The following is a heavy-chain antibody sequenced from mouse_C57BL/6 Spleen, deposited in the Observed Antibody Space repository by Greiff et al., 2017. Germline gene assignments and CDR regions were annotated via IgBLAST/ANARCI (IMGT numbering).Heavy chain of an antibody. V-gene: IGHV1-80*01. J-gene: IGHJ2*01. CDR2: IYPGDGDT. CDR1: GYAFSSYW. D-gene: IGHD2-1*01. CDR3: ARSYGNYVLLDD. Sequence: QVQLQQSGAELVKPGASVKISCKASGYAFSSYWMNWVKQRPGKGLEWIGQIYPGDGDTNYNGKFKGKATLTADKSSSTAYRKLSSLTSEDSAVYFCARSYGNYVLLDDWGQGTTLTVSS.